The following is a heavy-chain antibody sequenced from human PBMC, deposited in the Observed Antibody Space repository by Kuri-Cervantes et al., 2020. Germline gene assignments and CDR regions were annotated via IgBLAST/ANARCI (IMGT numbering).Heavy chain of an antibody. Sequence: SLKISCAASGFTFDDYAMHWVRQAPGKGLEWVSGISWNSGSIGYADSVKGRFTISRDNAKNSLYLQMHSLRAEDTAVYYCARAPGDWGQGTLVTVSS. CDR1: GFTFDDYA. J-gene: IGHJ4*02. V-gene: IGHV3-9*01. CDR3: ARAPGD. CDR2: ISWNSGSI. D-gene: IGHD3-10*01.